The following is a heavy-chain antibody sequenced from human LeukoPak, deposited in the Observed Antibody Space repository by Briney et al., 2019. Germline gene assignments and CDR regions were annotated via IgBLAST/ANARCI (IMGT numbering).Heavy chain of an antibody. CDR1: GGSISSSPCY. Sequence: SETLSLTCTVSGGSISSSPCYWGWIRQSPGKGLEWFGTICSGGSTYYNPSLKSRVTISVDTSKNQFSLKLSSLTAADTAVYYCARDPDYWGQGTLVTVSS. V-gene: IGHV4-39*07. CDR2: ICSGGST. J-gene: IGHJ4*02. CDR3: ARDPDY.